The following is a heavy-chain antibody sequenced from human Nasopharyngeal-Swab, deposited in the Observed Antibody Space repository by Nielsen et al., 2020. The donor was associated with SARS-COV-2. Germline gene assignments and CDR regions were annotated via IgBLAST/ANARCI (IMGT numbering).Heavy chain of an antibody. CDR2: ISGSGGST. V-gene: IGHV3-23*01. CDR3: AKRVGAAAGTLHFDY. CDR1: GFTFSSYA. Sequence: GESLKISCAASGFTFSSYAMHWVRQAPGKGLEWVSAISGSGGSTYYADSVKGRFTISRDNSKNTLYLQMNSLRAEDTAVYYCAKRVGAAAGTLHFDYWGQGTLVTVSS. D-gene: IGHD6-13*01. J-gene: IGHJ4*02.